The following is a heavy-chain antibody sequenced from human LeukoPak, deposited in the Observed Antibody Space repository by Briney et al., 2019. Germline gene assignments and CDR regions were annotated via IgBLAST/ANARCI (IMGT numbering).Heavy chain of an antibody. CDR2: TYYRSKWYN. CDR3: ARGGDYVGDAFDI. V-gene: IGHV6-1*01. Sequence: SQTLSLTCAISGDSVSSNSAAWKWIRQSPSRGLEWLGRTYYRSKWYNDYAVSVKSRITINPDTSKNQFSLQLNSVTPEDTAVYCCARGGDYVGDAFDIWGQGTMVTVSS. D-gene: IGHD4-17*01. J-gene: IGHJ3*02. CDR1: GDSVSSNSAA.